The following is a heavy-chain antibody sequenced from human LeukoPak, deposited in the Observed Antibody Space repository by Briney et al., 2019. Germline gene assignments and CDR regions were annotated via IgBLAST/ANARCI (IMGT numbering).Heavy chain of an antibody. D-gene: IGHD6-13*01. CDR1: GVSISSYY. J-gene: IGHJ5*02. CDR3: ARHGSTFCSSSSNWFDP. Sequence: SETLSLTCTVSGVSISSYYLSWIRQPPGKGLEWVGYIYYSGSTNYNPSLKNRVTISVDSSKNQFSLKLSSVTAADTAVYYCARHGSTFCSSSSNWFDPWGQGTLVTVAS. V-gene: IGHV4-59*08. CDR2: IYYSGST.